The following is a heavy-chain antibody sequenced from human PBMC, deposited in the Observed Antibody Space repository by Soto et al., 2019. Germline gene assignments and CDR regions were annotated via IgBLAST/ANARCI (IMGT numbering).Heavy chain of an antibody. CDR3: ARLYSRSSSNGFAS. CDR1: RFTFRNYA. V-gene: IGHV3-23*01. Sequence: GGSLRISCAASRFTFRNYAMSWVRQAPGKGLEWVSGICDSGARTYYADSVKGRFTISRDNSKNTLYLQMNSLRAEDTAVYYCARLYSRSSSNGFASWGQGTLVTVSS. D-gene: IGHD6-13*01. J-gene: IGHJ5*01. CDR2: ICDSGART.